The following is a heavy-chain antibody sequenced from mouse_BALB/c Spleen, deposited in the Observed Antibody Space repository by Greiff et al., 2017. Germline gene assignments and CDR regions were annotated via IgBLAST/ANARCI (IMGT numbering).Heavy chain of an antibody. CDR2: IDPYNGGT. D-gene: IGHD2-14*01. CDR1: GYAFTSYN. V-gene: IGHV1S135*01. J-gene: IGHJ4*01. CDR3: ARLYRYDGPYYAMDY. Sequence: LQESGPELVKPGASVKVSCKASGYAFTSYNMYWVKQSHGKSLEWIGYIDPYNGGTSYNQKFKGKATLTVDKSSSTAYMHLNSLTSEDSAVYYCARLYRYDGPYYAMDYWGQGTSVTVSS.